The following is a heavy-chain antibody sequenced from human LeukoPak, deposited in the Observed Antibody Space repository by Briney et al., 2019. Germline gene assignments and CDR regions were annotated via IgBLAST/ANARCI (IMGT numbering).Heavy chain of an antibody. CDR3: ARSVAAKIDY. CDR2: IYYSGST. V-gene: IGHV4-59*12. Sequence: SETLSLTCTVSGGSISSYYWSWIRQPPGKGLEWIGYIYYSGSTNYNPSLKSRVTISVDTSKNQSSLQLNSVTPEDTAVYYCARSVAAKIDYWGQGTLVTVSS. J-gene: IGHJ4*02. CDR1: GGSISSYY. D-gene: IGHD6-19*01.